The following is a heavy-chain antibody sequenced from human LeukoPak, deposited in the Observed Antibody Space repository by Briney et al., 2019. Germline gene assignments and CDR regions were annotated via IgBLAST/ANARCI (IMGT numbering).Heavy chain of an antibody. Sequence: SETLSLTCTVSGGSISGYYWSWIRQPPGKGLQFIGYIHYTGSTNYNPSLESRVTLSVDTSKNQFSLKLRSVTAADTAVYYCARLTKDTVVLPAAMAHYFDYWGQGTLVTVSS. CDR2: IHYTGST. CDR3: ARLTKDTVVLPAAMAHYFDY. CDR1: GGSISGYY. V-gene: IGHV4-59*08. J-gene: IGHJ4*02. D-gene: IGHD2-2*01.